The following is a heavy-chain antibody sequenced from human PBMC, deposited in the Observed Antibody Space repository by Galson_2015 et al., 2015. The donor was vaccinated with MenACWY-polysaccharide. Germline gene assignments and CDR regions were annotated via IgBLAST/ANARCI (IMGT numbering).Heavy chain of an antibody. CDR3: ARERTTVIADINGMNG. Sequence: SLRLSCAASGFAFTRYSMNWVRQAPGKGLEWLSYITGSSDNKFYADSVKGRFTISRDNAQNSLVLQLRSLTVEDTAVYYCARERTTVIADINGMNGLGQGTAVTFSS. CDR2: ITGSSDNK. J-gene: IGHJ6*02. V-gene: IGHV3-48*01. CDR1: GFAFTRYS. D-gene: IGHD4-17*01.